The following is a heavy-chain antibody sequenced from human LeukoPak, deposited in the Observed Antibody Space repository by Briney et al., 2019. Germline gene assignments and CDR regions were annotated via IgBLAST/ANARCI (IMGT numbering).Heavy chain of an antibody. CDR1: GGSISSGSYY. J-gene: IGHJ4*02. V-gene: IGHV4-61*02. D-gene: IGHD5-18*01. Sequence: PSETLSLTCTVSGGSISSGSYYWSWIRQPAGKGLEWIGRIYTSGSTNYNPSLKSRVTISVDTSKNQFSLKLNSMTAADTAVYYCAIFGQGAYTYGTPDYFDYWGQGTLVAVSS. CDR2: IYTSGST. CDR3: AIFGQGAYTYGTPDYFDY.